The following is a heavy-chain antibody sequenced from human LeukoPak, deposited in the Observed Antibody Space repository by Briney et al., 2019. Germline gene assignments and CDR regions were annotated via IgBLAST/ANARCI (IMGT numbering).Heavy chain of an antibody. Sequence: PSETLSLTCAVYGASFNTYYWTWIRQSPAKGLEWIGEVKHDGDTNVNPSLRSRVVMSVDASKNQFSLKMTSVTAADTAIYFCARGPVALPNDRLSLFFDFWGQGTLVTVSS. CDR3: ARGPVALPNDRLSLFFDF. V-gene: IGHV4-34*01. D-gene: IGHD2-8*01. J-gene: IGHJ5*01. CDR2: VKHDGDT. CDR1: GASFNTYY.